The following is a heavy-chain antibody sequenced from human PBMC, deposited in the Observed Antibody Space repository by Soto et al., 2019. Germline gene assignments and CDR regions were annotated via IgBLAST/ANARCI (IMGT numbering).Heavy chain of an antibody. CDR1: GGSISPYY. J-gene: IGHJ6*02. D-gene: IGHD3-22*01. Sequence: SETLSLTCTVSGGSISPYYWSWIRQPPWKGLEWIGYIYYSGNTEYNPSLKSRVTISVDTSKNQFSLKLSSVTAADTAVYYCARDWHYYDSSGYPRVYGMDVWGQGTTVTVSS. CDR3: ARDWHYYDSSGYPRVYGMDV. V-gene: IGHV4-59*01. CDR2: IYYSGNT.